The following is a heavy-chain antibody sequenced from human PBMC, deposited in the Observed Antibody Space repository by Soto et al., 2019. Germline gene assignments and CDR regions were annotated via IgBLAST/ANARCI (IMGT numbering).Heavy chain of an antibody. J-gene: IGHJ4*02. CDR3: ARDRVGTTRDKAPDF. Sequence: GGSLRLSCAASGFTFSSYWMSWDRQTPGEGLEWVANMNQDGSEKYYVDSMKGRFTISRDNAKNSLYLQMNSLRAEDTAVYYCARDRVGTTRDKAPDFWGQGTLVTVSS. D-gene: IGHD1-26*01. CDR1: GFTFSSYW. CDR2: MNQDGSEK. V-gene: IGHV3-7*01.